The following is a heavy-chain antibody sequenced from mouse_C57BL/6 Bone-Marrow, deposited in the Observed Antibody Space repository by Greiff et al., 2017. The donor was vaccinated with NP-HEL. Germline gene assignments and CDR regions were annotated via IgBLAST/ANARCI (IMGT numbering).Heavy chain of an antibody. CDR1: GYTFTSYW. J-gene: IGHJ1*03. V-gene: IGHV1-5*01. CDR2: IYPGTSDT. Sequence: VQLQQSGTVLARPGASVKMSCKTSGYTFTSYWMHWVKQRPGQGLDWIGAIYPGTSDTSYNQKFKGQAKLTAVPSARTAYLELRSLTNEDSAVYYGTRWGYSNVYWYFDVWGTGTAVTVSS. CDR3: TRWGYSNVYWYFDV. D-gene: IGHD2-5*01.